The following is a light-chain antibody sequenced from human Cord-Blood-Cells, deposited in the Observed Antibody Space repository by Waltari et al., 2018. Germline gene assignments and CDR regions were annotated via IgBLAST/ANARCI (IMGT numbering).Light chain of an antibody. J-gene: IGKJ2*01. CDR2: AAS. CDR1: QSISSY. CDR3: QQSYSTPYT. Sequence: DIQTTHSPSSLSAFVGDRDTITCRASQSISSYLNWYQQKPGKAPKLLIYAASSLQSGVPSRFSGSGSGTDFTLTISSLQPEDFATYYCQQSYSTPYTFGQGTKLEIK. V-gene: IGKV1-39*01.